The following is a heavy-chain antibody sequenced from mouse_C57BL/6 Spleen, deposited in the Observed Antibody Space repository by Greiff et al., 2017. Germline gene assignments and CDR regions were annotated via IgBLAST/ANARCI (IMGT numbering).Heavy chain of an antibody. CDR2: IHPNSGST. J-gene: IGHJ1*03. CDR1: GYTFTSYW. CDR3: ARLDGGVYYDYFWYFDD. D-gene: IGHD2-4*01. V-gene: IGHV1-64*01. Sequence: QVQLKQPGAELVKPGASVKLSCKASGYTFTSYWMHWVKQRPGQGLEWIGMIHPNSGSTNYNEKFKSKATLTVDKSSSTAYMQLISLTSEDSAVYDCARLDGGVYYDYFWYFDDWGTGTTVTVSS.